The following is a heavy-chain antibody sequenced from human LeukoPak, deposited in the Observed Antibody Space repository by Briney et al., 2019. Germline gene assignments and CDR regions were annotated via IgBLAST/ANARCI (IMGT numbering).Heavy chain of an antibody. CDR3: AKPGRTAAGLFDS. CDR2: FSVNGRDT. V-gene: IGHV3-23*01. Sequence: GGSLRLSCAASGFTFKNYALSWVRQAPGKGLEWVSGFSVNGRDTYYADFVKGRFTIARDIAKNTLYLQMNSLRAEDTATYYCAKPGRTAAGLFDSWGQGTLVTISS. J-gene: IGHJ4*02. D-gene: IGHD6-13*01. CDR1: GFTFKNYA.